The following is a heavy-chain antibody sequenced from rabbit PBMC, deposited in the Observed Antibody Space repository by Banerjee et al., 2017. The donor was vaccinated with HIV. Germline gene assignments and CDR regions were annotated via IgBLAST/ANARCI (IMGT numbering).Heavy chain of an antibody. CDR1: GFSFNSNFY. J-gene: IGHJ4*01. Sequence: QSLEESGGDLVKPGASLTLTCTASGFSFNSNFYMCWVRQTPGKGLEWIACIGAGTGRTYYASWAKGRFTISKTSSTTVTLQLTSLTAADTATYFCARDRSSYYIPYYFDLWGQGTLVTVS. D-gene: IGHD8-1*01. V-gene: IGHV1S40*01. CDR2: IGAGTGRT. CDR3: ARDRSSYYIPYYFDL.